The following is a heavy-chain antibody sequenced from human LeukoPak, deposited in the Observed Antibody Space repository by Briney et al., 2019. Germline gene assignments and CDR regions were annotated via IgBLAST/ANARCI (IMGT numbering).Heavy chain of an antibody. V-gene: IGHV3-15*01. D-gene: IGHD3-10*01. J-gene: IGHJ6*02. Sequence: GGSLRLSCAASGFTFSTYAMSWVRQAPGEGLEWVVRIKSKTDGGTTDYAAPVKGRFTISRDDSKNTLYLQMNSLKAEDTAVYYCTTDSMVRHYYYYYDMDVWGQGTTVTVSS. CDR1: GFTFSTYA. CDR2: IKSKTDGGTT. CDR3: TTDSMVRHYYYYYDMDV.